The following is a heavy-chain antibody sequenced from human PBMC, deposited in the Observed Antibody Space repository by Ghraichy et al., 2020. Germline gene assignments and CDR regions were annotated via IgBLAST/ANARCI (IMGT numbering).Heavy chain of an antibody. J-gene: IGHJ4*02. D-gene: IGHD2-15*01. CDR2: INSDGSST. Sequence: GGSLRLSCAASGFTFSSYWMHWVRQAPGKGLVWVSRINSDGSSTSYADSVKGRFTISRDNAKNTLYLQMNSLRAEDTAVYYCARVGLKYCSGGSCYLFDYWGQGTLVTVSS. V-gene: IGHV3-74*01. CDR1: GFTFSSYW. CDR3: ARVGLKYCSGGSCYLFDY.